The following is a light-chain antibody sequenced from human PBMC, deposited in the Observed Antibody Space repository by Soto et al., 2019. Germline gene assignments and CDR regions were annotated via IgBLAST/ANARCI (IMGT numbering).Light chain of an antibody. CDR3: QEPGSSPIT. CDR1: RSVTNNY. J-gene: IGKJ5*01. Sequence: PGVCLAVCCRASRSVTNNYLAWHQQKPGQTPRLLIYVASSRATGIPDTFSGSGSGTDFTLTIIILEPEDFAVYYCQEPGSSPITFGQGTRLEIK. V-gene: IGKV3-20*01. CDR2: VAS.